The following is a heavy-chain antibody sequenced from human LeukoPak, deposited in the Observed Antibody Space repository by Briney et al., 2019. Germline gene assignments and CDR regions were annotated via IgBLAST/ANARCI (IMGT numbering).Heavy chain of an antibody. Sequence: GGSLRLSCAASGFTFSSYSMNWVRQAPGKGLEWVSYISSSSTIYYADSVKGRFTISRDNAKNSLYLQMNSLRAEDTAVYYCTRDLMDYDVSTGLHHYYMDVWGQGTTVTVSS. CDR3: TRDLMDYDVSTGLHHYYMDV. V-gene: IGHV3-48*01. CDR1: GFTFSSYS. D-gene: IGHD3-9*01. CDR2: ISSSSTI. J-gene: IGHJ6*02.